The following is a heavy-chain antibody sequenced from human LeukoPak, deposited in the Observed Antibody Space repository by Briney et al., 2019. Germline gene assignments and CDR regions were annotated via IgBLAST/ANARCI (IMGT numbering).Heavy chain of an antibody. Sequence: ASVRVSCKASGYTFTTYDINWVRQATGQGLEWMGWMNPNSGNTGYAQKFQGRVTMTRNTSITTAYMELSSLRSEDTAVYYCARGRGSGHKENWFDPWGQGTLVTVPS. J-gene: IGHJ5*02. CDR2: MNPNSGNT. D-gene: IGHD6-19*01. CDR1: GYTFTTYD. CDR3: ARGRGSGHKENWFDP. V-gene: IGHV1-8*01.